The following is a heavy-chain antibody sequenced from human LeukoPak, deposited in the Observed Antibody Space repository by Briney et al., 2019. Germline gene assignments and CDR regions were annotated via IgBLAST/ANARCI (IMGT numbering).Heavy chain of an antibody. V-gene: IGHV3-30*02. J-gene: IGHJ4*02. CDR3: AKRAGSAWSAGV. Sequence: GGSLRLSCAASGFGFSSFGMHWVRQAPDKGLDWVAYIRNDASKTYYAESVKGRFTISGDNSKNMVFLQMNSLRSEDTALYYCAKRAGSAWSAGVWGQGTLVTVSS. D-gene: IGHD3-10*01. CDR2: IRNDASKT. CDR1: GFGFSSFG.